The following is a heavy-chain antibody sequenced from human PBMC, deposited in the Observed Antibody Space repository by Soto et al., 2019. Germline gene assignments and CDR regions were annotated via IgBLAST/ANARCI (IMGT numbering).Heavy chain of an antibody. J-gene: IGHJ4*02. CDR1: GFSLSTSGVG. D-gene: IGHD3-22*01. V-gene: IGHV2-5*02. Sequence: ESGPTLVNPTQTLTLTCTFSGFSLSTSGVGVGWIRQPPGKALEWLALIYWDDDKRYSPSLKSRLTITNDTSKNQVVLTMTNMDPVDTATYYCAHTGYYYDSSGYQYFDYWGQGTLVTVSS. CDR2: IYWDDDK. CDR3: AHTGYYYDSSGYQYFDY.